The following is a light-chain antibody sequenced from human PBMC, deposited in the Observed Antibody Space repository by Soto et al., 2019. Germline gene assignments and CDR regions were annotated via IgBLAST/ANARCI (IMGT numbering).Light chain of an antibody. CDR3: TSYAGRNNLGV. CDR1: SSDVGGYNY. CDR2: EVT. V-gene: IGLV2-8*01. J-gene: IGLJ1*01. Sequence: LTQPPSASGSPGQSVTISCTGTSSDVGGYNYVSWYQQHPGKAPKLMIYEVTKRPSGVPDRFSGSKSGNTASLTVSGLQAEDEADYYCTSYAGRNNLGVFGTGTKVTVL.